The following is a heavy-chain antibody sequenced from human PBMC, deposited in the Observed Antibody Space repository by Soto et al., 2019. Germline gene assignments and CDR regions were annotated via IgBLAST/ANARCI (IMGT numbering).Heavy chain of an antibody. V-gene: IGHV2-5*02. CDR2: IYWDDDK. Sequence: QITLKESGPTLVKPTQTLTLTCTFSGFSLSTSGVGVGWIRQPPGKALEWLALIYWDDDKRYSPSLKSRLTITQHPSKNQVVLTMTNMDPVDTATYYCAHRQVGTYGMDVWGQGTTVTVSS. J-gene: IGHJ6*02. CDR3: AHRQVGTYGMDV. D-gene: IGHD1-1*01. CDR1: GFSLSTSGVG.